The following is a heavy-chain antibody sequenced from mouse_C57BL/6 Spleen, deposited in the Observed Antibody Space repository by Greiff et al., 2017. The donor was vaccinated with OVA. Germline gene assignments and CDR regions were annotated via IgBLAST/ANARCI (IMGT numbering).Heavy chain of an antibody. CDR2: INYDGSST. CDR3: VTTVVAPYWYFDV. CDR1: GFTFSDYY. J-gene: IGHJ1*03. Sequence: EVQVVESEGGLVQPGSSMKLSCTASGFTFSDYYMAWVRQVPEKGLEWVANINYDGSSTYYLDSLKSRFIISRDNAKNILYLQMSSLKSEDTATYYCVTTVVAPYWYFDVWGTGTTVTVSS. V-gene: IGHV5-16*01. D-gene: IGHD1-1*01.